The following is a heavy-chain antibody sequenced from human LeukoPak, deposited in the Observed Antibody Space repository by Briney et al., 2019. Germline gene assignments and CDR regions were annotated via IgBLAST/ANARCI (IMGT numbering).Heavy chain of an antibody. V-gene: IGHV3-23*01. CDR1: GFTFSSYA. D-gene: IGHD6-13*01. CDR2: ISGSGGST. J-gene: IGHJ6*02. CDR3: AKGIAAAYGMDV. Sequence: GGSLRLSCAASGFTFSSYAMSWVRQAPGKGLEWVSAISGSGGSTYYADSVKGRFTISRDNSKNTLYLQMSSLRAEDTAVYYCAKGIAAAYGMDVWGQGTTVTVSS.